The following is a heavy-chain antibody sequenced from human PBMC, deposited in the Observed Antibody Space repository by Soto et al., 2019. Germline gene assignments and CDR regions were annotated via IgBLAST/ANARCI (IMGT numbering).Heavy chain of an antibody. CDR1: GFTFSSYA. D-gene: IGHD3-22*01. CDR3: AKDYYDSSGYYGEFDY. Sequence: EVQLLESGGGLVQPGGSLRLSCAASGFTFSSYAMSWVRQAPGKGLEWVSAISGSGGSTYYADSVNGRFTISRDNSKNTLYLQMYSLSAEDTAVYYCAKDYYDSSGYYGEFDYWGQGTLVTVSS. V-gene: IGHV3-23*01. J-gene: IGHJ4*02. CDR2: ISGSGGST.